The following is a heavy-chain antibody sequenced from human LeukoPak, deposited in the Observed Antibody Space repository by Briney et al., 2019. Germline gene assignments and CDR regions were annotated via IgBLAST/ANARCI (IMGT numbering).Heavy chain of an antibody. CDR1: GYTFTGYY. D-gene: IGHD5-18*01. CDR3: ASVDTAMGSFYYYYYYMDV. V-gene: IGHV1-2*06. CDR2: INPNSGGT. Sequence: ASVKVSCKASGYTFTGYYMHWVRQAPGQGLEWMGRINPNSGGTNYAQKFQGRVTMTRDTSISTAYMELSRLRSDDTAVYYCASVDTAMGSFYYYYYYMDVWGKGTTVTVSS. J-gene: IGHJ6*03.